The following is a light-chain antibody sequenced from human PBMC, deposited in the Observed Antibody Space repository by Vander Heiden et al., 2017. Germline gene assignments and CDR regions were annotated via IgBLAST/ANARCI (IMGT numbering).Light chain of an antibody. Sequence: SSELTQDPAVSVALGQTVRITCQGDSPRSYYASWYQQKPGQAPVLVIYGKNNRPSGIPDRFSGYSSGNTASLTITGAQAEDEADYYCNSRDSSGNLVVFGGGTKLTVL. V-gene: IGLV3-19*01. CDR3: NSRDSSGNLVV. J-gene: IGLJ2*01. CDR1: SPRSYY. CDR2: GKN.